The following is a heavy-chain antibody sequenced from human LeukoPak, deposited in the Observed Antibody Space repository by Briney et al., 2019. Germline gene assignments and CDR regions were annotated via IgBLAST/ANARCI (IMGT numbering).Heavy chain of an antibody. CDR1: GGSISSSTYY. D-gene: IGHD3-10*01. Sequence: SETLSLTCTVSGGSISSSTYYWGWIRQPRGKELEWIGSIYYSGSTYYNPPLKSRVTISVDTSKNQFSLKLNSVTAADTAVYYCARDRKVVRGVSYGMDVWGQGTTVTVSS. CDR2: IYYSGST. J-gene: IGHJ6*02. V-gene: IGHV4-39*07. CDR3: ARDRKVVRGVSYGMDV.